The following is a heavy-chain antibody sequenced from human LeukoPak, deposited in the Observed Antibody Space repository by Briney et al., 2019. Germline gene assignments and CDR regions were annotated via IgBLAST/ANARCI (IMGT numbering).Heavy chain of an antibody. CDR3: ARGPTSVVTLDFDY. J-gene: IGHJ4*02. Sequence: VASVKVSCKASGYTFTSYDINWVRQATGQRLEWMGWINAGNGNTKYSQKFQGRVTITRDTSASTAYMELSSLRSEDTAVYYCARGPTSVVTLDFDYWGQGTLVTVSS. CDR2: INAGNGNT. D-gene: IGHD2-21*02. CDR1: GYTFTSYD. V-gene: IGHV1-3*01.